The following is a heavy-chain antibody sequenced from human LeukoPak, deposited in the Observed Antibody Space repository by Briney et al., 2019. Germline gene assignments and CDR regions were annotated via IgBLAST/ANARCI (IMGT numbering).Heavy chain of an antibody. CDR2: IIPAFGTA. D-gene: IGHD3-22*01. V-gene: IGHV1-69*05. CDR1: GGTFSSYS. Sequence: SVKVSCKGSGGTFSSYSISWVRQAPGQGLEWMGGIIPAFGTAHYAQKFQGRVTFTTDESTTTAYMELRSLRSEDTAVYYCASEGNYDSSGYSCYNYYMDVWGKGTAVTVSS. CDR3: ASEGNYDSSGYSCYNYYMDV. J-gene: IGHJ6*03.